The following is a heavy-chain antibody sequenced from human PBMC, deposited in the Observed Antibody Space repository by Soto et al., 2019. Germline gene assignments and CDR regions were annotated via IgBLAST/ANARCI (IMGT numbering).Heavy chain of an antibody. J-gene: IGHJ5*02. CDR1: GFTFSNYA. CDR3: AKDPLWDDSYWYPPPGFDP. Sequence: EVQLLESGGGFVQPGGSLRLSCAASGFTFSNYAMSWVRQAPGKGLEWVSAITAYGDSTHYADSVKGRFTISRDSPKNTLYLQMDSLRAEDTAVYYCAKDPLWDDSYWYPPPGFDPWGQGTLVTVSS. CDR2: ITAYGDST. D-gene: IGHD2-8*02. V-gene: IGHV3-23*01.